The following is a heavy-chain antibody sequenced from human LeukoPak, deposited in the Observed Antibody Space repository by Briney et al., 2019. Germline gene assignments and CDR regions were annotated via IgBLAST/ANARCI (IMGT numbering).Heavy chain of an antibody. V-gene: IGHV3-15*01. D-gene: IGHD2-2*01. CDR3: TTDRDIVVVPAASGDY. CDR1: GFTFSNAW. J-gene: IGHJ4*02. Sequence: GGSLRLSCAASGFTFSNAWMSWVRQAPGKGLEWVGRIKSKTDGGTTDYAAPVKGRFTISRDDSKNTLYLQMNSLKTEDTAVYYCTTDRDIVVVPAASGDYWGQGTLVTVSS. CDR2: IKSKTDGGTT.